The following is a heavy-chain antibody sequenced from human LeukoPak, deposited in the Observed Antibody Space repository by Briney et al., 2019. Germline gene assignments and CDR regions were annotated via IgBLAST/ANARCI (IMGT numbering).Heavy chain of an antibody. V-gene: IGHV4-59*08. J-gene: IGHJ4*02. D-gene: IGHD3-10*01. CDR3: ARRAYGSGSFNRYYVDY. CDR1: GGSISNYY. Sequence: SETLSLTCTVSGGSISNYYWSWIRQPPGKGLEWIGYIYYSGSTNYNPSLKSRVTISVDTSKNQFSLKLNSVTAADTAVYYCARRAYGSGSFNRYYVDYSREGTLVAVSS. CDR2: IYYSGST.